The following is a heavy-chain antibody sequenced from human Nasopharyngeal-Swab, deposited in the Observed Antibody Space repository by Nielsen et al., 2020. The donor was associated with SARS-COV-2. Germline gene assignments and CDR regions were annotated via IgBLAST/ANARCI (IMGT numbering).Heavy chain of an antibody. J-gene: IGHJ4*02. Sequence: WIRQPPGKGLEWVSSISSSSSYIYYADSVKGRFTISRDNAKNSLYLQMNSLRAEDTAVYYCARGSSLSYFDYWGQGTLVTVSS. V-gene: IGHV3-21*01. CDR3: ARGSSLSYFDY. CDR2: ISSSSSYI. D-gene: IGHD3-10*01.